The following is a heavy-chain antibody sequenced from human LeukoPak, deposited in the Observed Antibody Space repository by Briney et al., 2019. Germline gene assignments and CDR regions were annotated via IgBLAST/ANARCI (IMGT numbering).Heavy chain of an antibody. CDR2: INHSGST. J-gene: IGHJ5*02. CDR1: GGSFSGYY. CDR3: ARGFEGSGSLKYSHLGFDP. V-gene: IGHV4-34*01. Sequence: SETLSLTCAVYGGSFSGYYWSWIRQPPGKGLEWIGEINHSGSTNYNPSLKSRVTISVDTSKNQFSLKLSSVTAADTAVYYCARGFEGSGSLKYSHLGFDPWGQASLVTVSS. D-gene: IGHD3-10*01.